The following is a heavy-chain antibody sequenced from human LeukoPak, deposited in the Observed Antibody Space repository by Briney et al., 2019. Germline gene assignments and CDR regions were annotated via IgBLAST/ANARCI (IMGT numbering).Heavy chain of an antibody. CDR3: ARGQVRTTVASGY. CDR2: MNPNSANT. J-gene: IGHJ4*02. CDR1: GYTFTSYG. V-gene: IGHV1-8*01. Sequence: ASVKVSCKASGYTFTSYGISWVRQAPGQGLEWMGWMNPNSANTGYALKFQGRVTLTRNTSISTAYMELSSLRSEDTAVYYCARGQVRTTVASGYWGQGTLVTVSS. D-gene: IGHD4-23*01.